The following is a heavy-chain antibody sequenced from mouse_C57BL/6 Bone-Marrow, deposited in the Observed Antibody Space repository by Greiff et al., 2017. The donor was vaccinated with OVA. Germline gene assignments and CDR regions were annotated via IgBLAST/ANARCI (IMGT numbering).Heavy chain of an antibody. CDR1: GYTFTSYG. V-gene: IGHV1-58*01. D-gene: IGHD1-1*01. Sequence: VQLQQSGAELVRPGSSVKMSCKTSGYTFTSYGINWVKQRPGQGLEWIGYIYLGNGDTEYNEKFKGKATLTSDTSSSTAYMQLSSLTSEDSAIYFCARLADYYGSFDDWGQGTTLTVSS. CDR2: IYLGNGDT. J-gene: IGHJ2*01. CDR3: ARLADYYGSFDD.